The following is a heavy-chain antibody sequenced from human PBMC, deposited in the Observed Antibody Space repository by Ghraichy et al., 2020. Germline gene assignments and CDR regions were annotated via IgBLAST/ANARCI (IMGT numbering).Heavy chain of an antibody. CDR1: GFRFATYA. CDR3: VKEGQRGGGGVDF. V-gene: IGHV3-23*01. CDR2: FGDDGRTK. D-gene: IGHD2-21*01. Sequence: GGSLRLSCAVSGFRFATYAMSWVRQAPGKGLEWVSTFGDDGRTKFYADSVKGRFTISRDNPKNTLYMQMNSLRVEDTAVYYCVKEGQRGGGGVDFWGQGTLVTVSS. J-gene: IGHJ4*02.